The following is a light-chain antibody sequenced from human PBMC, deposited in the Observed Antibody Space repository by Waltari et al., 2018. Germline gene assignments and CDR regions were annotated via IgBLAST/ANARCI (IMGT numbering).Light chain of an antibody. Sequence: EIVLTQSPATLSLSPGERATLPCRASQSVSSYLAWYQQNPGLAPRLLISDASNRATAIPARFSGSVSGTDFTLTISSLEPEDFAVYYCQQRSNWLTFGGGTKVEIK. CDR1: QSVSSY. CDR2: DAS. V-gene: IGKV3-11*01. J-gene: IGKJ4*01. CDR3: QQRSNWLT.